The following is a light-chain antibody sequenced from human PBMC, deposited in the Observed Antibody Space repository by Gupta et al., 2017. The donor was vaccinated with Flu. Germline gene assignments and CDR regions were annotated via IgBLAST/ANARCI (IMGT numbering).Light chain of an antibody. CDR3: QQRSNWPLT. J-gene: IGKJ4*01. CDR2: DAS. V-gene: IGKV3-11*01. Sequence: EIVLTQSPATLSLSPGERATPSCRASQSVSSYLAWYQQKPGQAPRLRIYDASNRATGIPARCSGSGSGTDFTLTSSSLEPEDFAVYYCQQRSNWPLTFGGGTKVEIK. CDR1: QSVSSY.